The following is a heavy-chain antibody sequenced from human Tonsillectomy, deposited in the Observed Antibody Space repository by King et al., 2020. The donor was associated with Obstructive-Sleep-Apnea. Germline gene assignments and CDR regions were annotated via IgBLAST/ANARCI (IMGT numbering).Heavy chain of an antibody. J-gene: IGHJ6*02. Sequence: VQLVESGGGLVKPGGSLRLSCAASGFTFSDYYMAWIRQAPGKGLEWVSYIGGGGSSIYYADSVKGRFTIPRDNAKNSLFLQMHSLRAEDTAVYYCSRGLYCRGGRCDYYYGMDVWGQGTTVTVSS. CDR1: GFTFSDYY. D-gene: IGHD2-15*01. CDR3: SRGLYCRGGRCDYYYGMDV. V-gene: IGHV3-11*01. CDR2: IGGGGSSI.